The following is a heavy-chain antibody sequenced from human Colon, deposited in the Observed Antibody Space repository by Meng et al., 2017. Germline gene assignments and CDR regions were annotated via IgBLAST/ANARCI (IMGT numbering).Heavy chain of an antibody. V-gene: IGHV4-38-2*02. CDR3: ARGGGLGFDS. J-gene: IGHJ4*02. CDR2: IYHSGTT. Sequence: SETLSLTCIVSDYSVSSGYFCGWIRQPPGKGLEWIGSIYHSGTTYYNPSLKSRLTVSVDTSKNQVSLRLTSVTAAGTAVYFCARGGGLGFDSWGQGTLVTVSS. D-gene: IGHD3-16*01. CDR1: DYSVSSGYF.